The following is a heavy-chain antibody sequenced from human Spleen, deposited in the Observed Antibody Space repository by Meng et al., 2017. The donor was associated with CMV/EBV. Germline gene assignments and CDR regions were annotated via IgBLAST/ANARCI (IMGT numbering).Heavy chain of an antibody. D-gene: IGHD3-22*01. V-gene: IGHV3-21*01. J-gene: IGHJ4*02. CDR1: GFTFSNSD. CDR3: ARFPYSGYYDSSGEEY. Sequence: GESLKISCAASGFTFSNSDMNWVRQAPGKGLEWVSSISATSSYIYYADSVKGRFTISRDNGKNSLYLQMNSLRGEDTAVYYCARFPYSGYYDSSGEEYWGRGTLVTVSS. CDR2: ISATSSYI.